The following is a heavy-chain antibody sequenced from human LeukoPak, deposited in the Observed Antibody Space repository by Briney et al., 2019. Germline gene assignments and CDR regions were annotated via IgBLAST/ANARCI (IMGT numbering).Heavy chain of an antibody. Sequence: PGGSLRLSCAASGFTVSSNYMSWVRQAPGKGLEWVSAISGSGGSTYYADSVKGRFTISRDNSKNTLYLQMNSLRAEDTAVYYCARDRAVTIFGVAPGLDYWGQGTLVTVSS. D-gene: IGHD3-3*01. CDR1: GFTVSSNY. V-gene: IGHV3-23*01. CDR2: ISGSGGST. CDR3: ARDRAVTIFGVAPGLDY. J-gene: IGHJ4*02.